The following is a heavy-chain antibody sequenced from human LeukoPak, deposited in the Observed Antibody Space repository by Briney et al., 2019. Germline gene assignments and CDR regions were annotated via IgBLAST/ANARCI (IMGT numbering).Heavy chain of an antibody. V-gene: IGHV3-23*01. Sequence: GGSLRLSCAAAGFTFSSYAMSRVRQAPGKGLEWVSAISGSGGSTYYADSVKGRFTISRDNSKNTLYLQMNSLRAEDTAVYYCAKEGRSGYYPDYWGQGTLVTVSS. J-gene: IGHJ4*02. CDR2: ISGSGGST. CDR1: GFTFSSYA. D-gene: IGHD3-3*01. CDR3: AKEGRSGYYPDY.